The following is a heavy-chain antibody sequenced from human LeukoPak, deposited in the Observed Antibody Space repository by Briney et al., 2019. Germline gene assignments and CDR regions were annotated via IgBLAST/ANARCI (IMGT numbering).Heavy chain of an antibody. J-gene: IGHJ4*02. Sequence: SQTLSLTCTVSGGSISSGGYYWSWIRQPPGKGLEWIGYIYHSGSTYYNPSLKSRVTISVDRSKNQFSLKLSSVTAADTAVYYCARLGGYCSGGSCYSLDYWGQGTLVTVSS. V-gene: IGHV4-30-2*01. CDR2: IYHSGST. CDR3: ARLGGYCSGGSCYSLDY. CDR1: GGSISSGGYY. D-gene: IGHD2-15*01.